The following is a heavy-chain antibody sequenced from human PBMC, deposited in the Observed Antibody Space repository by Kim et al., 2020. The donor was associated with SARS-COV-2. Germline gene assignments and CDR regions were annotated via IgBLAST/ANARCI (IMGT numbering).Heavy chain of an antibody. CDR3: YLSYDSSGVAVY. Sequence: SETLSLTCTVSGGSISSSSYYWGWIRQPPGQGLEWIGSIYYSGSTYYNPSLKSRVTISVDTSKNQFSLKLSSVTAADTAVYYCYLSYDSSGVAVYWGQGTLVTVSS. D-gene: IGHD3-22*01. V-gene: IGHV4-39*01. CDR1: GGSISSSSYY. CDR2: IYYSGST. J-gene: IGHJ4*02.